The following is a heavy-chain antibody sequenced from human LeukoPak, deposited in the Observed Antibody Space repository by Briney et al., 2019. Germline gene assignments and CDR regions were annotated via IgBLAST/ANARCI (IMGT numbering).Heavy chain of an antibody. CDR1: GGSISSYY. Sequence: PSETLSLTCTVSGGSISSYYWSWIRQPPGKGLEWIGYICYSGSTNYNPSLKSRVPISVDTSKNQCSLKLSSVTAADTAVYYCARHQPFDPWGQGTLVTVSS. V-gene: IGHV4-59*08. CDR2: ICYSGST. CDR3: ARHQPFDP. J-gene: IGHJ5*02.